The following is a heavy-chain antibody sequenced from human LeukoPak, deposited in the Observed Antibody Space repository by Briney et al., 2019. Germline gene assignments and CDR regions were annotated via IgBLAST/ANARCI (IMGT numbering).Heavy chain of an antibody. CDR2: MYHSGST. CDR1: GYSISSGYY. CDR3: ARGILKSSSSGWYAPRFDP. V-gene: IGHV4-38-2*02. D-gene: IGHD6-19*01. Sequence: PSETLSLTCTVSGYSISSGYYWGWIRQPPGKGLECIGTMYHSGSTFYNPSLKSRVTISVDTSKNQFSLKLSSVTAADTAVYYCARGILKSSSSGWYAPRFDPWGQGTLVTVSS. J-gene: IGHJ5*02.